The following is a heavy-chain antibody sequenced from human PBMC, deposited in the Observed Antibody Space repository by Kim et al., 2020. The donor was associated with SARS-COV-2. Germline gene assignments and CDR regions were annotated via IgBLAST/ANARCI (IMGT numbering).Heavy chain of an antibody. D-gene: IGHD2-15*01. CDR3: ASPLGWPNYYYGMDV. J-gene: IGHJ6*02. V-gene: IGHV4-34*01. Sequence: SETLSLTCAVYGGSFSGYYWSWIRQPPGKGLEWIGEINHSGSTNYNPSLKSRVTISVDTSKNQFSLKLSSVTAADTAVYYCASPLGWPNYYYGMDVWG. CDR1: GGSFSGYY. CDR2: INHSGST.